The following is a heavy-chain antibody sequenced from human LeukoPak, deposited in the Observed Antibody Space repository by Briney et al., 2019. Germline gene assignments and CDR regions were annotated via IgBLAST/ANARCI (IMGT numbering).Heavy chain of an antibody. CDR2: ISGSGGST. J-gene: IGHJ3*02. CDR3: AKVRDYGDYEGGAFDI. CDR1: GFTFSSYA. D-gene: IGHD4-17*01. Sequence: GGSLRLSCAASGFTFSSYAMSWVRQAPGKGLEWVSAISGSGGSTYYADSVKGRFTISRDNSKTTLYLQMNSLRAEDTAVYYCAKVRDYGDYEGGAFDIWGQGTMVTVSS. V-gene: IGHV3-23*01.